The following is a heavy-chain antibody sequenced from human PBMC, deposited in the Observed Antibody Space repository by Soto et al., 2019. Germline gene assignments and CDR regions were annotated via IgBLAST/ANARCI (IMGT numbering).Heavy chain of an antibody. V-gene: IGHV3-30-3*01. J-gene: IGHJ2*01. CDR2: ISYDGSNK. D-gene: IGHD5-18*01. CDR1: GFTFISYA. CDR3: ARDPLWGTAMVLWYFDL. Sequence: QVQLVESGGAVFHLGRSLRLPCAASGFTFISYAIHWVRQAPAKGLGGGPVISYDGSNKYYADSVKGRFTISRDNSKNTLYLQMNSLRAEDTAVYYCARDPLWGTAMVLWYFDLWGRGTLVTVSS.